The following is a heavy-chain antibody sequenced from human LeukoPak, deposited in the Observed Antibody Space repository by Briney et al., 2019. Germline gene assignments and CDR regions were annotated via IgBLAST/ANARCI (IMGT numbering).Heavy chain of an antibody. D-gene: IGHD3-16*01. J-gene: IGHJ4*02. Sequence: SETLSLTCTVSGGSISSYYWSWIRQPPGKGLEWIGEINHSGSTNYNPSLKSRVTISVDTSKNQFSLKLSSVTAADTAVYYCARPRMRGSFDYWGQGTLVTVSS. CDR2: INHSGST. CDR3: ARPRMRGSFDY. CDR1: GGSISSYY. V-gene: IGHV4-34*01.